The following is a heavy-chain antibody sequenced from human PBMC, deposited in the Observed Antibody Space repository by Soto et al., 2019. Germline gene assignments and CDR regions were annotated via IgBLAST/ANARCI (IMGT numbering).Heavy chain of an antibody. J-gene: IGHJ5*02. D-gene: IGHD3-10*01. Sequence: PSETLSLTCTVSGGSISSYYWSWIRQPPGKGLEWIGYIYYSGSTNYNPSLKSRVTISVDTSKNQFSLKLSSVTAADTAVYYCARVAHPYGSGSYAGWFDPWGQGTLVTSPQ. V-gene: IGHV4-59*01. CDR1: GGSISSYY. CDR2: IYYSGST. CDR3: ARVAHPYGSGSYAGWFDP.